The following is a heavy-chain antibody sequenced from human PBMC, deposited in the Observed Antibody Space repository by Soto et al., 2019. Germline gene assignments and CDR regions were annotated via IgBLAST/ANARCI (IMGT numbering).Heavy chain of an antibody. D-gene: IGHD6-6*01. CDR3: ARVGGQLVPGFDY. CDR2: ISSSSSYI. Sequence: EVQLVESGGGLVKPGGSLRLSCAASGFTFSSYSMNWVRQAPGKGLEWVSSISSSSSYIYYADSVKGRFTISRDNAKNSLYLQMNSLRAEDTAVYYFARVGGQLVPGFDYWGQGTLVTVSS. V-gene: IGHV3-21*01. J-gene: IGHJ4*02. CDR1: GFTFSSYS.